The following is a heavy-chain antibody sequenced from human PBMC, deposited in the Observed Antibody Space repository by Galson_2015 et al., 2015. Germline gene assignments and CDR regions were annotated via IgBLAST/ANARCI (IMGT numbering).Heavy chain of an antibody. J-gene: IGHJ6*02. CDR1: GFTFTSSA. Sequence: SVKVSCKASGFTFTSSAVQWVRQARGQRLEWIGWIVVGSGNTNYAQKFQERVTITRDMSTSTAYMELSSLRSEDTAVYYCAARFGETYPPTMDVWGQGTTVTVSS. V-gene: IGHV1-58*01. D-gene: IGHD3-10*01. CDR2: IVVGSGNT. CDR3: AARFGETYPPTMDV.